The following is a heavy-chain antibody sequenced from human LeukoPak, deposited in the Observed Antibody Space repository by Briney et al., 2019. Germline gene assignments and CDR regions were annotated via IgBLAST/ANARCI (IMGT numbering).Heavy chain of an antibody. CDR2: ISGSGYDT. Sequence: PGGSLRLSCAASGFTFNTAAMTWVRQAPGKGLQWVSAISGSGYDTYYDDSVKGRFTISRDNSKNMLYLQMHSLRVEDTAVYYCARDSSGWSKNYWGQGTLVTVSS. J-gene: IGHJ4*02. D-gene: IGHD6-19*01. CDR1: GFTFNTAA. CDR3: ARDSSGWSKNY. V-gene: IGHV3-23*01.